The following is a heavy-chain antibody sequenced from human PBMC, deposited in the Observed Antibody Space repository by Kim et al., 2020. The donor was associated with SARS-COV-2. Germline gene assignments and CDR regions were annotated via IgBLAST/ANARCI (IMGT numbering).Heavy chain of an antibody. CDR1: GGSFSGYY. D-gene: IGHD3-10*01. Sequence: SETLSLTCAVYGGSFSGYYWSWIRQPPGKGLEWIGEINHSGSTNYNPSLKSRVTISVDTSKNQFSLKLSSVTAADTAVYYCARGPGALWFGDVHNWFDPWGQGTLVTVSS. CDR2: INHSGST. J-gene: IGHJ5*02. V-gene: IGHV4-34*01. CDR3: ARGPGALWFGDVHNWFDP.